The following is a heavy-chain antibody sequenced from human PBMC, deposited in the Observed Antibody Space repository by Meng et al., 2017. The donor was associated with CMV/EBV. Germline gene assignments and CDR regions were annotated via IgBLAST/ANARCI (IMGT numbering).Heavy chain of an antibody. Sequence: FSSYTISWVRQAPGQGLEWMGRIIPILGIANYAQKFQGRVTITADKSASTAYMELSSLRSEDTAVYYCVRAGFLGGKRDGYNPSVFDYWGQGTLVTVSS. D-gene: IGHD5-24*01. CDR3: VRAGFLGGKRDGYNPSVFDY. V-gene: IGHV1-69*02. CDR2: IIPILGIA. CDR1: FSSYT. J-gene: IGHJ4*02.